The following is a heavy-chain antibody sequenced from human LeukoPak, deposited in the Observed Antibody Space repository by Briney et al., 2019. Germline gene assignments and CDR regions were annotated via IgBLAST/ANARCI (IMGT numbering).Heavy chain of an antibody. V-gene: IGHV4-59*08. CDR1: GGSISSYY. J-gene: IGHJ4*02. CDR3: AGRSSESFDF. Sequence: SETPSLTCTVSGGSISSYYWAWIRQPPGKGLEWIGYIYYNGRATYNPSLKSRVTISVDTSKNQFSLKLSSVTAADTAVYYCAGRSSESFDFWGQGTLVTVSS. CDR2: IYYNGRA. D-gene: IGHD3-22*01.